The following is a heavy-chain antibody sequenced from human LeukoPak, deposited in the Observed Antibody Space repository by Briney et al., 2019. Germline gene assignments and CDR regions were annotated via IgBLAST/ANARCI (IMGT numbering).Heavy chain of an antibody. Sequence: ASVKVSCKASGYTFTSYGISWVRQAPGQGLEWMGWISAYNGNTNYAQKLQGRVTMTTDTSTSTAYMELRNLRSDDTAVYYCARDRRGGYCSSTSCYVNWFDPWGQGTLVTVSS. J-gene: IGHJ5*02. CDR3: ARDRRGGYCSSTSCYVNWFDP. CDR2: ISAYNGNT. D-gene: IGHD2-2*01. CDR1: GYTFTSYG. V-gene: IGHV1-18*01.